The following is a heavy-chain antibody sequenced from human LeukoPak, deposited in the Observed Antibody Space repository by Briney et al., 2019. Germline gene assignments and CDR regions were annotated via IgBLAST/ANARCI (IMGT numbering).Heavy chain of an antibody. CDR2: ISGSGDSS. CDR1: GFTFSSYA. J-gene: IGHJ5*02. V-gene: IGHV3-23*01. CDR3: AKEAAYYGSGSYFVGWFDP. Sequence: GGSLRLSCAASGFTFSSYAMSWVRQAPGKGLEWVSAISGSGDSSYYADSVKGRFTISRDNSKNTLYLQMNSLRAEDTAVYSCAKEAAYYGSGSYFVGWFDPWGQGTLVTVSS. D-gene: IGHD3-10*01.